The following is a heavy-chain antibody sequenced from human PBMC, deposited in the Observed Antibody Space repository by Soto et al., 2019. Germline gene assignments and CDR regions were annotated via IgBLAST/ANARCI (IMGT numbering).Heavy chain of an antibody. Sequence: EVQLVQSGAEVKTPGEFLKISCKGSGYRFTDYWIAWVRQMPGKGLEWVGINYPGNSDTRYNPSLQGQVTISADKSNSTVCLQWSSLKTSDTAIYYCARRQEGSGTLPYSWFDTWGQGTLVTVSS. CDR2: NYPGNSDT. CDR3: ARRQEGSGTLPYSWFDT. CDR1: GYRFTDYW. J-gene: IGHJ5*02. D-gene: IGHD1-26*01. V-gene: IGHV5-51*01.